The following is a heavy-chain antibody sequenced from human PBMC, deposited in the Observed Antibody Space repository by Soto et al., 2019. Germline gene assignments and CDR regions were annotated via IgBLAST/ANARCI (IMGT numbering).Heavy chain of an antibody. Sequence: EVQLVESGGGLVQPGGSLRLSCAASGFTFSSYSMNWVRQAPGKGLEWVSYISSSSSTIYYADSVKGRFTISRDNAKNSLYLQMNSLRDEDTAVYYCARTPDYGDYEAGWFDPWGQGTLVTVS. CDR1: GFTFSSYS. CDR2: ISSSSSTI. D-gene: IGHD4-17*01. V-gene: IGHV3-48*02. CDR3: ARTPDYGDYEAGWFDP. J-gene: IGHJ5*02.